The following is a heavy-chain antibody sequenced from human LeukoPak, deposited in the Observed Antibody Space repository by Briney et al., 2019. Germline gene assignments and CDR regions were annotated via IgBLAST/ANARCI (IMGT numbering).Heavy chain of an antibody. J-gene: IGHJ3*01. D-gene: IGHD2-15*01. V-gene: IGHV1-2*06. CDR1: GYSFTGYY. Sequence: ASVKVSCKASGYSFTGYYMHWVRQAPGQGLEWMGRTNPNSGGTNYAQKFQGRVTMTRDTSISTDYMELSGLRSDDTAVYYCASGGGSFVDVWGQGTMVTVSS. CDR2: TNPNSGGT. CDR3: ASGGGSFVDV.